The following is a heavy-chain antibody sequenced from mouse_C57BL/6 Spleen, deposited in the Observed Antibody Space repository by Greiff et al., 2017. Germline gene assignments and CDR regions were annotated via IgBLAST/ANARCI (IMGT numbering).Heavy chain of an antibody. Sequence: VQLQQSGPELVKPGASVKISCKASGYSFTGYYMNWVKQSPEKSLEWIGEINPSTGGTTYNQKFKAKATLTVDKSSSTAYMQLKSLTSEDSAVYYCARERPYAMDYWGQGTSVTVSS. CDR2: INPSTGGT. V-gene: IGHV1-42*01. CDR1: GYSFTGYY. J-gene: IGHJ4*01. CDR3: ARERPYAMDY.